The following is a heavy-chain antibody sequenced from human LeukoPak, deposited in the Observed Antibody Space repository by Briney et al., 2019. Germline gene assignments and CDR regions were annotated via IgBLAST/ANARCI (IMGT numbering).Heavy chain of an antibody. CDR3: ARESGWGLPHAFDF. CDR2: ISYDGSKI. Sequence: GGSLRLSCAASGFTFSSYPLHWVRQAPGRGLEWVTLISYDGSKIYYADSVKGRFTISRDNSKNTLYLQMNSLRAEDTAVYYCARESGWGLPHAFDFWGRGTMITVSS. V-gene: IGHV3-30-3*01. D-gene: IGHD3-10*01. J-gene: IGHJ3*01. CDR1: GFTFSSYP.